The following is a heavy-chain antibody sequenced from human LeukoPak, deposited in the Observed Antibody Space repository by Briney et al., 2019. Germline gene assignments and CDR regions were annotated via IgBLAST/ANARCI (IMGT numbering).Heavy chain of an antibody. Sequence: GRSLRLSCAASGFTFDDYAMHWVRQAPGKGLEWVSGISWNSGSIGYADSVKGRFTISRDNAKNSLYLQMNSPRAEDTALYYCAKVSSGWDLDYWGQGTLVTVSS. CDR1: GFTFDDYA. D-gene: IGHD6-19*01. CDR3: AKVSSGWDLDY. CDR2: ISWNSGSI. V-gene: IGHV3-9*01. J-gene: IGHJ4*02.